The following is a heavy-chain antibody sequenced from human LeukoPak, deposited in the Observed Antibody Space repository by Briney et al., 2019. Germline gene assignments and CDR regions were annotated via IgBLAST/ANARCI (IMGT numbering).Heavy chain of an antibody. J-gene: IGHJ6*02. CDR1: GFTLSTYW. D-gene: IGHD3-22*01. CDR2: INSDESST. CDR3: ARASGYYDSSGYYNGMDV. V-gene: IGHV3-74*01. Sequence: GGSLRLSCAASGFTLSTYWMHWVRQVPGKGLVWVSRINSDESSTSYADSVTGRFTISRDNAGNTLYLQMNSLRAEDTAVYYCARASGYYDSSGYYNGMDVWGQGTTVTVSS.